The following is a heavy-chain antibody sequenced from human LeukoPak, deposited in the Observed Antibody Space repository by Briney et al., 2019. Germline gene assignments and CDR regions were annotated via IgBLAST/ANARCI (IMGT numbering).Heavy chain of an antibody. Sequence: PSETLSLTCTVSGGSISSGDDYWSWIRQHPGKGLEWVGYIYHSGTTYYNPSLQSRITISVDTSQNQFSLKLSSVTAADTAAYYCARCIPVRGGRIPQVFDFWGQGSLVTVSS. CDR2: IYHSGTT. CDR3: ARCIPVRGGRIPQVFDF. J-gene: IGHJ4*02. D-gene: IGHD3-10*01. V-gene: IGHV4-31*03. CDR1: GGSISSGDDY.